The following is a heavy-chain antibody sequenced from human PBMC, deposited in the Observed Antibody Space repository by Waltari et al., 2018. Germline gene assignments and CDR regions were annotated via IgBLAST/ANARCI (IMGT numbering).Heavy chain of an antibody. V-gene: IGHV1-2*02. CDR1: GYTFTDYH. D-gene: IGHD1-26*01. Sequence: QEQLVQSGSEVKKPGASVRVSCQASGYTFTDYHLHWFRQTPGQGFEWMGWFNPKNGDSNSAEEFLGRVTMTRDTSINTVYLDLSGLRSDDTAVFFCARDPGPIVGAPDLWGQGTLVTVSS. CDR2: FNPKNGDS. J-gene: IGHJ5*02. CDR3: ARDPGPIVGAPDL.